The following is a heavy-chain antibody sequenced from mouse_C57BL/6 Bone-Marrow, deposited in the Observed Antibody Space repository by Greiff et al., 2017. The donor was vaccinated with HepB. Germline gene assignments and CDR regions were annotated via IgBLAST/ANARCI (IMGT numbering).Heavy chain of an antibody. J-gene: IGHJ1*03. CDR1: GFTFSSYA. V-gene: IGHV5-4*01. Sequence: EVHLVESGGGLVKPGGSLKLSCAASGFTFSSYAMSWVRQTPEKRLEWVATISDGGSYTYYPDNVKGRFTISRDNAKNNLYLQMSHLKSEDTAMYYCARWYFDVWGTGTTVTVSS. CDR3: ARWYFDV. CDR2: ISDGGSYT.